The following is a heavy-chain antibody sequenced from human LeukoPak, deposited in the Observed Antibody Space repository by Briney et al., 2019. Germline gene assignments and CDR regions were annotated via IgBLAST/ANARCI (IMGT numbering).Heavy chain of an antibody. J-gene: IGHJ4*02. CDR1: GFTFTSYW. CDR2: LNQDGSER. Sequence: GGSLRLSCVASGFTFTSYWMSWVRQTPGKGLEWVAHLNQDGSERYYVDSVKGRFTISRENVKNSLYLQMNSLRAEDTAVYYCARDMYYGDYEIDYWGQGTLVTVSS. CDR3: ARDMYYGDYEIDY. D-gene: IGHD4-17*01. V-gene: IGHV3-7*01.